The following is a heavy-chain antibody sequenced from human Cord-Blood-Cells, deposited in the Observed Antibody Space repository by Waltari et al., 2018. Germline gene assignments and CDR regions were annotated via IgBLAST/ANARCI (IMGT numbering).Heavy chain of an antibody. CDR1: GVTFSRPA. V-gene: IGHV3-73*02. CDR3: TRHGTNWGYY. CDR2: IRSKANSYAT. J-gene: IGHJ4*02. D-gene: IGHD7-27*01. Sequence: EVQLVESGGGLVQPGGYLKLSCAASGVTFSRPALDWTRQASGKGLEWVGRIRSKANSYATAYAASVKGRFTISRDDSKNTAYLQMNSLKTEDTAVYYCTRHGTNWGYYWGQGTLVTVSS.